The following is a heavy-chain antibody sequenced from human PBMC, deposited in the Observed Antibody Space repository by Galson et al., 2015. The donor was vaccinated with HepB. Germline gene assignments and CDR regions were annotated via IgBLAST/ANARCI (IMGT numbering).Heavy chain of an antibody. CDR3: ARGGQLGFH. Sequence: SLRLSCAASGFTFRDYYVNWIRQAPGKGLEWLSYITNSGTYTKYADSVKGRFTVSRDNAQNSLYLQMNGLRVGDTAVYYCARGGQLGFHWGQGILVTVSS. V-gene: IGHV3-11*06. D-gene: IGHD2-15*01. CDR2: ITNSGTYT. J-gene: IGHJ4*02. CDR1: GFTFRDYY.